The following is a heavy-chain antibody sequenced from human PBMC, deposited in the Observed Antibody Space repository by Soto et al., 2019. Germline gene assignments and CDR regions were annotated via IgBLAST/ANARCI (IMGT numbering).Heavy chain of an antibody. CDR1: GFSVSSNY. J-gene: IGHJ4*02. CDR2: IYAAGNT. D-gene: IGHD3-10*01. V-gene: IGHV3-53*02. Sequence: EVQLVQTGGGLIQPGGSLRLSCAASGFSVSSNYMTWVRQAPGKGLEWVSVIYAAGNTYYADSVKGRFTISRDNSKDMLYLQMNSLRAEDTAMYYSARLSRSGGGYWGQGTLVTVSS. CDR3: ARLSRSGGGY.